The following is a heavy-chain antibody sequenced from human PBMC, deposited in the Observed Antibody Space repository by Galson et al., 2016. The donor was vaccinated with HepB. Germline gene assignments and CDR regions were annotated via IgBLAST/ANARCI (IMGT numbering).Heavy chain of an antibody. V-gene: IGHV5-51*01. CDR2: IYPGDSDT. CDR1: GYSFTTHW. CDR3: AGSLGSGDYYSFYS. J-gene: IGHJ4*02. D-gene: IGHD3-10*01. Sequence: QSGAEVKKAGESLKISCKGSGYSFTTHWIGWVRQMPGKGLEWMGIIYPGDSDTRYRPSFQGQVTISVDKSISTVYLQWSSLKASDTAIYYCAGSLGSGDYYSFYSWGQGTLVTVSS.